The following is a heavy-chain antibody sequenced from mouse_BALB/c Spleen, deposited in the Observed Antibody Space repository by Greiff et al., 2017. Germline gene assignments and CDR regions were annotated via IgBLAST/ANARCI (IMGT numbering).Heavy chain of an antibody. J-gene: IGHJ1*01. CDR2: IDPANGNT. Sequence: EVKVVESGAELVKPGASVKLSCTASGFNIKDTYMHWVKQRPEQGLEWIGRIDPANGNTKYDPKFQGKATITADTSSNTAYLQLSSLTSEDTAVYYCARSNYGYPYWYFDVWGAGTTVTVSS. D-gene: IGHD2-2*01. V-gene: IGHV14-3*02. CDR3: ARSNYGYPYWYFDV. CDR1: GFNIKDTY.